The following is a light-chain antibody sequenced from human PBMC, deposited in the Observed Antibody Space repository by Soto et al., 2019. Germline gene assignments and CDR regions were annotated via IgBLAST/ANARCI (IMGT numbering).Light chain of an antibody. CDR3: QQYYSYPYT. CDR1: QGISSY. J-gene: IGKJ2*01. V-gene: IGKV1-8*01. Sequence: AIRMTQSPSSFSASTGDRVTITCRASQGISSYLAWYQQKPGKAPKFLIYAASTLQSGVPSRFSGSGSGTDFTLTISCLQSEDFETYYCQQYYSYPYTFGQGTKLEIK. CDR2: AAS.